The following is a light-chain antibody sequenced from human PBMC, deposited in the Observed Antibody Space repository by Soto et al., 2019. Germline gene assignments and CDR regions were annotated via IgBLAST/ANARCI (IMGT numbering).Light chain of an antibody. CDR3: SLYTSSSTWV. CDR2: DVT. V-gene: IGLV2-18*01. J-gene: IGLJ3*02. Sequence: QSALTQPPSVSGSPGQSVTISCTVTSSDVGDYEHVSWYQQAPGTAPKLIIFDVTNRPSGVPDRFSGSKSGNTPSLTTFGLQAEDEADYYCSLYTSSSTWVFGGGTKLTVL. CDR1: SSDVGDYEH.